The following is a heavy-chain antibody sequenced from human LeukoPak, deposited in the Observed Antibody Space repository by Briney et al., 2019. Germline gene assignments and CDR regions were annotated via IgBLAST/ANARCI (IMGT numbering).Heavy chain of an antibody. V-gene: IGHV4-59*08. D-gene: IGHD6-25*01. J-gene: IGHJ3*02. CDR1: GGSISSYY. CDR2: FHYSGTT. CDR3: ARTYSSGAFDI. Sequence: PSETLSLTCTVSGGSISSYYWSWIRQPPGKELEWIGCFHYSGTTNYNPSLKSRVTISVDTSKNQFSLKLRFVTAADTAVYYCARTYSSGAFDIWGQGTMVTVSS.